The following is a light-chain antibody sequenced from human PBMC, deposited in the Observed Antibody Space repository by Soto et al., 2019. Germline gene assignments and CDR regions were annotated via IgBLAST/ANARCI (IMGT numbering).Light chain of an antibody. CDR1: ENIARH. CDR2: AAS. Sequence: DIQMTQSPSSLSASVGDRNTITCRASENIARHLNWYQQKPGKAPNLLIYAASNLQNGVPLRFRGGGSGTDFTLTISNLQPEDFATYYCQQSYSTLSITFGQGTRLEIK. CDR3: QQSYSTLSIT. J-gene: IGKJ5*01. V-gene: IGKV1-39*01.